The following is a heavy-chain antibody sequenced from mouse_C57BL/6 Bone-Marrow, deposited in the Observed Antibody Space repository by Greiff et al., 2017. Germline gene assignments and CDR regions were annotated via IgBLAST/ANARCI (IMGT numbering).Heavy chain of an antibody. Sequence: VQLQQSGPELVQPGASVKIPCKASGYTFTDYNMDWVKQSHGKSLEWIGDINPNNGGTIYNQKFKGKATLTVDKSSSTAYMELRSRTSEDTAVYYYARDYSKYRFAYWGQGTLVTVSA. V-gene: IGHV1-18*01. CDR3: ARDYSKYRFAY. D-gene: IGHD2-5*01. J-gene: IGHJ3*01. CDR2: INPNNGGT. CDR1: GYTFTDYN.